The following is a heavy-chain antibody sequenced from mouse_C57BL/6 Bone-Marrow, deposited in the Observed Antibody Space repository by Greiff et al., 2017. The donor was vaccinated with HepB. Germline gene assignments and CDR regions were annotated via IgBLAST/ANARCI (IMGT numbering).Heavy chain of an antibody. J-gene: IGHJ2*01. CDR1: GYAFTNYL. V-gene: IGHV1-54*01. CDR2: INPGSGGT. Sequence: QVQLQQSGAELVRPGTSVKVSCKASGYAFTNYLIEWVKQRPGQGLEWIGVINPGSGGTNYNEKFKGKATLTADKSSSTAYMQLSSLTSEDSAVYFCARDPIITTVMFDYWGQGTTLTVSS. D-gene: IGHD1-1*01. CDR3: ARDPIITTVMFDY.